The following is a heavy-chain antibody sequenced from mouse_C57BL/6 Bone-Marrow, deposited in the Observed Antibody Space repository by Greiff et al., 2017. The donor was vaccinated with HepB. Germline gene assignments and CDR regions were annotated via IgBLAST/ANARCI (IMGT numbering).Heavy chain of an antibody. CDR3: ARNGDGRIMSRYFDY. V-gene: IGHV1-4*01. J-gene: IGHJ2*01. Sequence: LVESGAELARPGASVKMSCKASGYTFTSYTMHWVEQRPGQGLEWIGYINPSSGYTKYNQKFKDKATLTADKSSSTAYMQLSSLTSEDSAVYYCARNGDGRIMSRYFDYWGQGTTLTVSS. D-gene: IGHD1-1*01. CDR2: INPSSGYT. CDR1: GYTFTSYT.